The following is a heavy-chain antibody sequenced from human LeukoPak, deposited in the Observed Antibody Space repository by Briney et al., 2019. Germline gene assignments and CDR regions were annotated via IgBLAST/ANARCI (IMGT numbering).Heavy chain of an antibody. J-gene: IGHJ4*02. D-gene: IGHD3-10*02. Sequence: GPSLRLSCAASGFNFSNYGMHWVRQAPGKGLPWVAVIWSGDTNKYYADSVRDRFTISRDNSMNTLYLQMNSLTADDTAVYYCARDVRGGNYYTAYWGQATLVTVSS. CDR1: GFNFSNYG. CDR3: ARDVRGGNYYTAY. V-gene: IGHV3-33*01. CDR2: IWSGDTNK.